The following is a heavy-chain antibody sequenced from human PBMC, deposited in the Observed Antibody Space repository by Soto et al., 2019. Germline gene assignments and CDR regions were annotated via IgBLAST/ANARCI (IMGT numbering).Heavy chain of an antibody. J-gene: IGHJ4*02. Sequence: ASVSVSCMASGYTLTRYGISWLRQAPGQGLERMGWISAYNGNTNYAQKLQGRVTITTDTSTSTAYMELRSLRSDDTTVYYCARLYSSSWDYYFDYWGQGTLVTVSS. CDR1: GYTLTRYG. D-gene: IGHD6-13*01. CDR3: ARLYSSSWDYYFDY. V-gene: IGHV1-18*01. CDR2: ISAYNGNT.